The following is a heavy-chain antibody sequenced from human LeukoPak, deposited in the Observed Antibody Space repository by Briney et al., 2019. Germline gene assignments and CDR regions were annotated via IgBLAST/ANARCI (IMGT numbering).Heavy chain of an antibody. CDR2: IIPTFATT. CDR1: GGTFSSSA. Sequence: ASVKVSCKASGGTFSSSAINWVRQAPGQGLEWMGGIIPTFATTNYAQKFQDRVTITADESTTTAYMELSSLRSEDTAVYYCARDLHVGSSSSGYPFDYWGQGTLVTVSS. J-gene: IGHJ4*02. D-gene: IGHD3-22*01. CDR3: ARDLHVGSSSSGYPFDY. V-gene: IGHV1-69*13.